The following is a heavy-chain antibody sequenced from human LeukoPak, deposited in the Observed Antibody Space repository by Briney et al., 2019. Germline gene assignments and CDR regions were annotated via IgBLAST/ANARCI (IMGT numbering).Heavy chain of an antibody. Sequence: ASVKVSCKASGYTFTSYDINWVRQATGQGLEWMGWMNPNSGTTGYAQKFQGRVTMTRNTSISTAYMELSSLRSEDTAVYYCARGPPVLRYLDWLSHRYYYGMDVWGQGTTVTVSS. V-gene: IGHV1-8*01. CDR3: ARGPPVLRYLDWLSHRYYYGMDV. D-gene: IGHD3-9*01. J-gene: IGHJ6*02. CDR2: MNPNSGTT. CDR1: GYTFTSYD.